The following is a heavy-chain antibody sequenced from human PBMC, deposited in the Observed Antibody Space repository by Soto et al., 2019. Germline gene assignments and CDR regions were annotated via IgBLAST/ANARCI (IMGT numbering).Heavy chain of an antibody. V-gene: IGHV4-39*01. Sequence: PSETLSLTCSVSGGSISSSSYYWGWIRQPPGKGLEWIGSMHYSGSTYYNPSLKSRIAISVDTSKNQFSLKLSSVTAADTAVYYCVPRSGSHKGDFDYWGQGRLVTVSS. D-gene: IGHD1-26*01. CDR1: GGSISSSSYY. CDR3: VPRSGSHKGDFDY. J-gene: IGHJ4*02. CDR2: MHYSGST.